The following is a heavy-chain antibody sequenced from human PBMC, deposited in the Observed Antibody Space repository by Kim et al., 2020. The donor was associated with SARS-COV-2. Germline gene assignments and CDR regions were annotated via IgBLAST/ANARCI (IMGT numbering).Heavy chain of an antibody. CDR3: ARGTGHFDY. V-gene: IGHV1-69*01. CDR2: GTD. J-gene: IGHJ4*02. D-gene: IGHD1-1*01. Sequence: GTDNYAQKLQGRVTITEDESTSKAYMELSSLRSEDTAVYYCARGTGHFDYWGQGTLVTVSS.